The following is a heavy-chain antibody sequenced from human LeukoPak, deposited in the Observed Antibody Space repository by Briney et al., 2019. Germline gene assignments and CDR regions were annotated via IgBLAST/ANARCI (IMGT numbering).Heavy chain of an antibody. V-gene: IGHV4-34*01. J-gene: IGHJ4*02. D-gene: IGHD6-19*01. CDR3: ARRSGWYAPGL. Sequence: SETLSLTCAVYGGSFSDYYWSWIRQPPGKGLEWIGEINHSGNTNYNPSLKSRVTISVDTSKIQFSLKLSSVTAADTAVFYCARRSGWYAPGLWGQGSLVTVSS. CDR1: GGSFSDYY. CDR2: INHSGNT.